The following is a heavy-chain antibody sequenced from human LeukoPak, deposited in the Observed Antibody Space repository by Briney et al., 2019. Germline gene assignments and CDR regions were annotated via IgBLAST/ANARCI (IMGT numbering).Heavy chain of an antibody. J-gene: IGHJ5*02. CDR1: GDSISGKY. CDR3: ARLDILVPRAVEWFDP. D-gene: IGHD3-9*01. Sequence: SETLSLTCTVSGDSISGKYWSWIRRPAGRGLEWLGRISSTGTTDYSPSLKGRATMFLDTSKNQFSLSLTSVTAADTAVYYCARLDILVPRAVEWFDPWGQGTLVIVSS. V-gene: IGHV4-4*07. CDR2: ISSTGTT.